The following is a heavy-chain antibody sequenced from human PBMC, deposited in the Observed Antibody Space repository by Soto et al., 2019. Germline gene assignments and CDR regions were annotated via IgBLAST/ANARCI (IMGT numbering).Heavy chain of an antibody. CDR3: ARDILSVGPRANDAFDV. CDR2: INPDNGNP. CDR1: GFTFSDHL. Sequence: QVQLVQSGAEVRKPGASVNISCRASGFTFSDHLINWVRQVPGQSLEWMGWINPDNGNPKYSQTFQGKVTISRHSSASIVYVEVSDLTSEDTAVFYCARDILSVGPRANDAFDVWGQGTMVTVSS. V-gene: IGHV1-3*01. D-gene: IGHD2-8*02. J-gene: IGHJ3*01.